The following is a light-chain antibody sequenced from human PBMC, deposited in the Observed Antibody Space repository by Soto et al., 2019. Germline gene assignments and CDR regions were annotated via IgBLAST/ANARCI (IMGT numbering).Light chain of an antibody. CDR1: QSVDSTY. V-gene: IGKV3-20*01. Sequence: EIVLTQSPGTLSLSPGERATLSCRASQSVDSTYLAWYQQKPDQSPRLLIYATSTRAAGIPDRFSGSGSGTDFTLTISSLQSEDFALYYCQKYNNRPLNCGGGNKGDIK. J-gene: IGKJ4*01. CDR2: ATS. CDR3: QKYNNRPLN.